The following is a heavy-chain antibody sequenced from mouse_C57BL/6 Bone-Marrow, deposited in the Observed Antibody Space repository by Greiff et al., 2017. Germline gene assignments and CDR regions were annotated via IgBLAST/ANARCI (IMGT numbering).Heavy chain of an antibody. D-gene: IGHD2-5*01. CDR2: FHPYNDDT. J-gene: IGHJ2*01. V-gene: IGHV1-47*01. CDR1: GYTFTTYP. Sequence: QVQLQQSGAELVKPGASVSMSCKASGYTFTTYPIEWMQQNPGKSLEWIGNFHPYNDDTKYNEKFKGKATLTVEKSSTTVYLELSRLTSDDAAVYYCARSSNFFYYLDYWGQGTTVTVSS. CDR3: ARSSNFFYYLDY.